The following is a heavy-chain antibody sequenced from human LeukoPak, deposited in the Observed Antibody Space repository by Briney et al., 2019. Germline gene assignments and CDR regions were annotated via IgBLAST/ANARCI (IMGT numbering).Heavy chain of an antibody. CDR2: IWYDGSNK. J-gene: IGHJ4*02. CDR3: ARGHMVRGVIMGGFDY. D-gene: IGHD3-10*01. Sequence: GGSLRLSCAASGFTFSSYGMHWVRQAPGKGLEWVAVIWYDGSNKYYADSVKGRFTISRDNSKNTLYLQMNSLRAEDTAVYYCARGHMVRGVIMGGFDYWGQGTLVTVSS. CDR1: GFTFSSYG. V-gene: IGHV3-33*01.